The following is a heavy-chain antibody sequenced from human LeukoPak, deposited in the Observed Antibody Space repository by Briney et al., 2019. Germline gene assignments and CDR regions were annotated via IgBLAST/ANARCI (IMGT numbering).Heavy chain of an antibody. V-gene: IGHV3-21*01. Sequence: PGGSLRLSCAASGFIFSASSLNWVRQAPGMGLEWLSSIKGDSSHISYAESVKGRFTISRDNTKNALFLRMNTLRAEDTAIYYCARGFVPAAFDLWGLGTLVIVSS. CDR2: IKGDSSHI. D-gene: IGHD2-2*01. CDR1: GFIFSASS. CDR3: ARGFVPAAFDL. J-gene: IGHJ5*02.